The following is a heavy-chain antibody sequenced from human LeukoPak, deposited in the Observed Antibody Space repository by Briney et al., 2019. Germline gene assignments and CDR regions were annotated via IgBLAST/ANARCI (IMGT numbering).Heavy chain of an antibody. CDR3: AKDPQGSSGYHDY. V-gene: IGHV3-23*01. CDR2: ISGSGGST. J-gene: IGHJ4*02. Sequence: PGGSLRLSCAASGFTFSIYAMSWVRQAPGKGLEWVSAISGSGGSTYYADSVKGRFTISRDNSKNTLYLQMNSLRAEDTAVYYCAKDPQGSSGYHDYWGQGTLVTVSS. D-gene: IGHD3-22*01. CDR1: GFTFSIYA.